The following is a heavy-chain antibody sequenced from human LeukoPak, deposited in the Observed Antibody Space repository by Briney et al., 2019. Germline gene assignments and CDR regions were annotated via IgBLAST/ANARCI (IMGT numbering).Heavy chain of an antibody. V-gene: IGHV4-59*01. J-gene: IGHJ5*02. D-gene: IGHD1-26*01. CDR3: ARDRELAALDP. CDR2: IYYSGST. Sequence: SETLSLTCTVSGGSISSYYWGWIRQPPGKGLEWIGYIYYSGSTNYNPSLKSRVTISVDTSKNQFSLKLSSVTAADTAVYYCARDRELAALDPWGQGTLVIVSS. CDR1: GGSISSYY.